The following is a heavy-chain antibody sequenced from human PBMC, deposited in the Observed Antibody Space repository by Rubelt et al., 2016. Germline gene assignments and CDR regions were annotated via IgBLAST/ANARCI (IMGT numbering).Heavy chain of an antibody. J-gene: IGHJ4*02. Sequence: QVQMVQSGAEVKKPGASVKVSCKASGYTFNGHYMHWVRQAPGQGLEWLGRISPNSGDTNYGKKFQGGVTMTRETSISAGNMGLNRLRSDDTAVYYCAMESRVSFDYWGQGTLVTVSS. CDR2: ISPNSGDT. D-gene: IGHD3-3*01. CDR3: AMESRVSFDY. CDR1: GYTFNGHY. V-gene: IGHV1-2*06.